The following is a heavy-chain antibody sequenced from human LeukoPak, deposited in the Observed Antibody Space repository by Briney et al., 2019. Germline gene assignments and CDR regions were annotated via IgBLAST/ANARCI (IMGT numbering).Heavy chain of an antibody. CDR1: GFSLSSYS. J-gene: IGHJ6*02. CDR3: ARDGHGDGFLTGYSYFGMDV. V-gene: IGHV3-21*01. Sequence: GGSLKLSCEASGFSLSSYSMNWVRQAPGKGLEWVSSITISSNFIYYADSVKGRFTISRDNAKSSLFLQMNSLRAEDTAVYFCARDGHGDGFLTGYSYFGMDVWGQGTTVTVSS. D-gene: IGHD3-9*01. CDR2: ITISSNFI.